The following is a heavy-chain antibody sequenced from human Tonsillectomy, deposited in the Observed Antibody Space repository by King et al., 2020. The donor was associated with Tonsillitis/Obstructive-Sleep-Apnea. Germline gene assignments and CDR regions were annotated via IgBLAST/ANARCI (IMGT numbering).Heavy chain of an antibody. V-gene: IGHV3-15*01. D-gene: IGHD1-26*01. Sequence: VQLVESGGGLVKPGGSLRLSCAVSGFTFSNAWMSWVRQAPGKGLEWIGRIKSKPDGGTTEDAAPVKGRFTISRDDSKNTLYLQMNSLKNDDTDVYYCTTDRIWRATAVGRYYYYMDVGGKGTTVTVSS. CDR1: GFTFSNAW. CDR3: TTDRIWRATAVGRYYYYMDV. CDR2: IKSKPDGGTT. J-gene: IGHJ6*03.